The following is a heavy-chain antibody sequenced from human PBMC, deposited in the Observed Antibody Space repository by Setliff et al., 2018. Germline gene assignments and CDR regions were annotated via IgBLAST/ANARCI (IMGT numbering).Heavy chain of an antibody. CDR2: ISGYNGNT. Sequence: ASVKVSCKASGYTFTSYGFSWVRQAPGQGLEWMGWISGYNGNTNYAQKVQGRVTMTTDTSTGTIYMELRSLRADDTAVYYCATPRSGIIDAFDIWGQGTMVTVSS. J-gene: IGHJ3*02. V-gene: IGHV1-18*01. CDR1: GYTFTSYG. CDR3: ATPRSGIIDAFDI. D-gene: IGHD2-15*01.